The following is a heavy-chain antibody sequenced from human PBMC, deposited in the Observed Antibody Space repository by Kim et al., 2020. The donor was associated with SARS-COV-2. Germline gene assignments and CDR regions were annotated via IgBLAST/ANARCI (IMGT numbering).Heavy chain of an antibody. Sequence: GGSLRLSCAASGFTFSSYAMHWVRQAPGKGLEWVAVISYDGSNKYYADSVKGRFTISRDNSKNTLYLQMNSLRAEDTAVYYCARSSSGYVDYWGQGTLVTVSS. CDR1: GFTFSSYA. V-gene: IGHV3-30*04. J-gene: IGHJ4*02. CDR3: ARSSSGYVDY. D-gene: IGHD3-22*01. CDR2: ISYDGSNK.